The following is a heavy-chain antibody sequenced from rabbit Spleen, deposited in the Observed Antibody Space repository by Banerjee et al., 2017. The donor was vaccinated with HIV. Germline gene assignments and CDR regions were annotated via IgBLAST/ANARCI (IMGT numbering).Heavy chain of an antibody. CDR2: IDAGSSGFT. CDR3: ARHPSVSDFYFNL. V-gene: IGHV1S40*01. Sequence: QSLEESGGDLVKPGASLTLTCTASGVSFSISSYMCWVRQAPGKGLEWIACIDAGSSGFTYFATWAKGRFTISKTSSTTVTLQMTSLTAADTATYFCARHPSVSDFYFNLWGPGTLVTVS. D-gene: IGHD1-1*01. J-gene: IGHJ4*01. CDR1: GVSFSISSY.